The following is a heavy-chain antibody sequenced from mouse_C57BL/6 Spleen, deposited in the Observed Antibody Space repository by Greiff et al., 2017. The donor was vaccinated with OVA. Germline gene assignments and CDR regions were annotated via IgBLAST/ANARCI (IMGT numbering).Heavy chain of an antibody. V-gene: IGHV1-82*01. Sequence: VQLQQSGPELVKPGASVKISCKASGYAFSSSWMNWVKQRPGKGLEWIGRIYPGDGDTNYNGKFKGKATLTADKSSSTAYMQLSSLTSEDSAVYVCARNYGSSSSFAYWGQGTLVTVSA. D-gene: IGHD1-1*01. CDR2: IYPGDGDT. CDR3: ARNYGSSSSFAY. J-gene: IGHJ3*01. CDR1: GYAFSSSW.